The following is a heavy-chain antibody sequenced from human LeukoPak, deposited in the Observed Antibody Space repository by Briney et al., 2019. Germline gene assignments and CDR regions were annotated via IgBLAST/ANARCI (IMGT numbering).Heavy chain of an antibody. Sequence: ASVKVSCKASGYTFTSYAISWVRQAPGQGLEWMGWISAYNGNTNYAQKLQGRVTMTTDTSTSTAYMELRSLRSDDTAVYYCARDNSVGDIAWWFDPWGQGTLVTVSS. J-gene: IGHJ5*02. CDR3: ARDNSVGDIAWWFDP. D-gene: IGHD3-16*02. CDR2: ISAYNGNT. CDR1: GYTFTSYA. V-gene: IGHV1-18*01.